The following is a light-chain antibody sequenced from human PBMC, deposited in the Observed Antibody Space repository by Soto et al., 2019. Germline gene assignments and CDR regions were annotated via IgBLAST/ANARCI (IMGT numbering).Light chain of an antibody. J-gene: IGKJ4*01. Sequence: IKLTQSPSSLSASVGDRVTITCRASQGLSSYLAWFQQKPGKAPTLLLYAASTLQTGVPSRFSGSESVTDFTLTISSLQSEDFGTYYCQQVNNYPLDVGGGTTVEIK. CDR1: QGLSSY. CDR2: AAS. V-gene: IGKV1-9*01. CDR3: QQVNNYPLD.